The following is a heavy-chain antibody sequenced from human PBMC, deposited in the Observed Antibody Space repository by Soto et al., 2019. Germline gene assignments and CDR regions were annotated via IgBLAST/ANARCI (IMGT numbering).Heavy chain of an antibody. D-gene: IGHD6-6*01. CDR1: GYTCTSYD. CDR2: MNPNSGNT. CDR3: ARGTWQRVD. V-gene: IGHV1-8*01. J-gene: IGHJ4*02. Sequence: ASGYTCTSYDINWVRQATGQGLEWMGWMNPNSGNTGYAQKFQGRVTMTRDTSISTAYMELSSLRSEDTAVYYCARGTWQRVDWGQGTLVTVS.